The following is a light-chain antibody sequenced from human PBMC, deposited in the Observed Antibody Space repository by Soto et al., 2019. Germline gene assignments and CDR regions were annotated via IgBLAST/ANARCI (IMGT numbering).Light chain of an antibody. CDR1: NIESKS. CDR3: QVWYTISDHYV. CDR2: VDS. V-gene: IGLV3-21*02. J-gene: IGLJ1*01. Sequence: SYELTQPPSVSVAPGQTARITCGGNNIESKSVHWYQQRPGQAPVLVIYVDSDRPSGIPDRFSASTSGNTAALTISRVDAGDDADYYFQVWYTISDHYVFGSGTKLTVL.